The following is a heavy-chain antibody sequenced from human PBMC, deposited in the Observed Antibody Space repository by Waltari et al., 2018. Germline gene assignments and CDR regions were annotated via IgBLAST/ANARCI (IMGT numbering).Heavy chain of an antibody. V-gene: IGHV4-38-2*01. Sequence: QVQLQESGPGLVKPSETLSLTCAVSGSSFSRGYYWGWIRQPPGKRLEFIGSIYHSGTTYYNPSLESRVTILLDTSKTQFSLMLRSVTAADTAVYFCARWFHGDSPSHFDYWGQGTLVTVSS. CDR3: ARWFHGDSPSHFDY. CDR1: GSSFSRGYY. D-gene: IGHD2-21*02. CDR2: IYHSGTT. J-gene: IGHJ4*02.